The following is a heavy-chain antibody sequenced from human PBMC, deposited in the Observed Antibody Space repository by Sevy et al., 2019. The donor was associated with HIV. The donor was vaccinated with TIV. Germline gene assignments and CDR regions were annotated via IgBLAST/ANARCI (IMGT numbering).Heavy chain of an antibody. J-gene: IGHJ4*02. V-gene: IGHV4-38-2*02. CDR1: GYSIRNGYY. CDR2: IHHSGIT. D-gene: IGHD6-6*01. CDR3: ARDRKYPLYYFDY. Sequence: SETLSLTCTVSGYSIRNGYYWAWIRQPPGKGLEWIGSIHHSGITHYSPSLKSRVIISVDTSKNQGSLELSSVTAADTAMYYCARDRKYPLYYFDYWGQGILVTVSS.